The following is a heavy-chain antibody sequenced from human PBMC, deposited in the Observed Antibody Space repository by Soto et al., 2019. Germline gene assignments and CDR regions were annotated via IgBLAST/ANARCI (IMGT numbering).Heavy chain of an antibody. CDR2: ISFDGNII. D-gene: IGHD3-9*01. Sequence: GGSLRLSCAASDFSFSSYAMHWIRQAPGKGLEWLAVISFDGNIIQYADSVKGRFIISRDNSKNTLYLQMNSLRGDDTAVYYCARTFDTITYYFDYWGQGTPVTVS. CDR3: ARTFDTITYYFDY. J-gene: IGHJ4*02. CDR1: DFSFSSYA. V-gene: IGHV3-30-3*01.